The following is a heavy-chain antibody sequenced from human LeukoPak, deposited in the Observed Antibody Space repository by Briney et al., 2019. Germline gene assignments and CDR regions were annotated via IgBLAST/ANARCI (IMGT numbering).Heavy chain of an antibody. CDR2: LSGSGSAI. CDR3: ARGTVALDY. V-gene: IGHV3-21*04. Sequence: GGSLRLSCATSGFMFSSFAMSWVRQAPGKGLEWVSSLSGSGSAIYYADSVKGRFTISRDNAKNSLYLQMNSLRAEDTAVYYCARGTVALDYWGQGTLVTVSS. J-gene: IGHJ4*02. CDR1: GFMFSSFA. D-gene: IGHD6-19*01.